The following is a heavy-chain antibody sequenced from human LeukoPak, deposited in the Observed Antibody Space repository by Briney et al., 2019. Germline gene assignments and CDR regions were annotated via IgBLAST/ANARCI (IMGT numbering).Heavy chain of an antibody. CDR3: ARDTGGVSDY. CDR1: GFAFNTYG. CDR2: VSLDGGTQ. J-gene: IGHJ4*02. D-gene: IGHD1-14*01. V-gene: IGHV3-30*12. Sequence: GGSLRLSCATFGFAFNTYGMHWVRQAPGKGLEWVAFVSLDGGTQNYADSVKGRFTISRDNAKNSLYLQMNSLRAEDTAVYYCARDTGGVSDYWGQGTLVTVSS.